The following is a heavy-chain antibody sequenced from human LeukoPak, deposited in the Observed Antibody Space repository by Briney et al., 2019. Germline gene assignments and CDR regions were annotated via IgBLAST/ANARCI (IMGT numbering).Heavy chain of an antibody. Sequence: ASVTVSCKASGYTFTSYDINWVRQATGQGLEWMGWTNPKSGYTGYVQKFQGRVTMTRNTSISTAYMELSSLRSEGTAVYYCARGNRLYSSSWSSLPFDIWGQGTMVTVSS. V-gene: IGHV1-8*01. CDR3: ARGNRLYSSSWSSLPFDI. J-gene: IGHJ3*02. D-gene: IGHD6-13*01. CDR1: GYTFTSYD. CDR2: TNPKSGYT.